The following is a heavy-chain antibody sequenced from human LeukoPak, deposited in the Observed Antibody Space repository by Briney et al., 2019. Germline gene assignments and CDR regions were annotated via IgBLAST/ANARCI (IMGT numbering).Heavy chain of an antibody. J-gene: IGHJ6*02. CDR1: GFTFSSYW. CDR3: ARDSGPQQHLNIYYYYYGMDV. Sequence: GGSLRLSCAASGFTFSSYWMHWVRQAPGKGLVWVSRINSDGSSTSYADSVKGRFTISSDNAKNTLYLQMNSLRAEDTAVYYCARDSGPQQHLNIYYYYYGMDVWGQGTTVTVSS. V-gene: IGHV3-74*01. D-gene: IGHD6-13*01. CDR2: INSDGSST.